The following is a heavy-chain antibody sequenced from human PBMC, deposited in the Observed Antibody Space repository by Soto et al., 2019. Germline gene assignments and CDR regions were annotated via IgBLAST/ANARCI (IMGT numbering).Heavy chain of an antibody. CDR2: INPNSGGT. D-gene: IGHD5-12*01. CDR1: GYTFTGYY. J-gene: IGHJ5*02. Sequence: QVQLVQSGAAVKKPGASVKVSCKASGYTFTGYYMHWVRQAPGQGLEWMGWINPNSGGTNYAQKFQGWVTMTRDTSISTAYMELSRLRSDDTAVYYCARGKVMVATSREVDRRWFDPWGQGTLVTVSS. CDR3: ARGKVMVATSREVDRRWFDP. V-gene: IGHV1-2*04.